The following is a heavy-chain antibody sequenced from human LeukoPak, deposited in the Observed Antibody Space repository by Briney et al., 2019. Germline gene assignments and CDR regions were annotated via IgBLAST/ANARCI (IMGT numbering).Heavy chain of an antibody. CDR2: IYWDDDQ. CDR3: APLARGGGSVWFDP. CDR1: GFSLSTTGVG. D-gene: IGHD2-15*01. V-gene: IGHV2-5*02. J-gene: IGHJ5*02. Sequence: GPTLINPTQTLTLTFTFSGFSLSTTGVGVGWIRQPPVKALECLALIYWDDDQRYSPSLKSRLTITKDTSKNQVVLTMTSMDPVDTATYYCAPLARGGGSVWFDPWGQGTLVTVSS.